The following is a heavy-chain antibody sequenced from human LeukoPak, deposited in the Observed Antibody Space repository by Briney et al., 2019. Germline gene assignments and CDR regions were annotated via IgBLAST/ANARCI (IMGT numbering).Heavy chain of an antibody. V-gene: IGHV1-2*02. D-gene: IGHD3-22*01. CDR2: INPNSGGT. CDR3: ARGYYYDSSGYYAMYYFDY. J-gene: IGHJ4*02. CDR1: GYTFSSYD. Sequence: GASVKVSCKASGYTFSSYDINWVRQATGQGLEWMGWINPNSGGTNYAQKFQGRVTMTRDTSISTAYMELSRLRSDDTAVYYCARGYYYDSSGYYAMYYFDYWGQGTLVTVSS.